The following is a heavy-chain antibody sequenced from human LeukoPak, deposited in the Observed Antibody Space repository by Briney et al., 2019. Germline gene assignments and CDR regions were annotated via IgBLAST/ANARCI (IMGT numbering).Heavy chain of an antibody. D-gene: IGHD6-19*01. CDR3: ARLGGYSSGWLSY. CDR2: IYYSGST. Sequence: SETLSLTCTVSGGSISITTYYWGWIRQPPGKGLEWIGSIYYSGSTYYNPSLKSRVTISVDTSKNQFSLKLSSVTAADTAVYYCARLGGYSSGWLSYWGQGTLVTVSS. V-gene: IGHV4-39*01. CDR1: GGSISITTYY. J-gene: IGHJ4*02.